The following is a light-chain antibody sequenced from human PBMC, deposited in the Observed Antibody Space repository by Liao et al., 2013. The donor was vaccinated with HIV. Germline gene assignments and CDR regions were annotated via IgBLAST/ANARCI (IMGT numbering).Light chain of an antibody. CDR2: DND. CDR3: QAWDSRTTRV. CDR1: KLGDKY. Sequence: SYVLTQPPSVSVSPGQTASITCSGDKLGDKYASWYQLRPGQPPVAVIYDNDKRPSGIPERFSGSRSGNIATLTISGTQAMDEADYYCQAWDSRTTRVFGTGTKVTVL. J-gene: IGLJ1*01. V-gene: IGLV3-1*01.